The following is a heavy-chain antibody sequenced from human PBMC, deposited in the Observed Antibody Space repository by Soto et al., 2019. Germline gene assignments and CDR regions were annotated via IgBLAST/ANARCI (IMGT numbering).Heavy chain of an antibody. CDR3: AKGGSTNGVSEFDY. V-gene: IGHV3-23*01. J-gene: IGHJ4*02. CDR2: ISGSGGST. Sequence: HPGGSLRLSCASSGFTFSSYAMSWVRQAPGKGLEWVSAISGSGGSTYYADSVKGRFTISRDNSKNTLYLQMNSLRAEDTAVYYCAKGGSTNGVSEFDYWGQGTLVTVSS. CDR1: GFTFSSYA. D-gene: IGHD2-8*01.